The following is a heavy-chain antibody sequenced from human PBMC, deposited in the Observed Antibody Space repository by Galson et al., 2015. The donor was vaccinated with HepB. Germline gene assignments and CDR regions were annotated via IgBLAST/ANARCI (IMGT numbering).Heavy chain of an antibody. J-gene: IGHJ4*02. CDR2: IKEDGSDR. V-gene: IGHV3-7*01. CDR1: GFTFSNYW. Sequence: SLRLSCAASGFTFSNYWMSWVRQAPGKGLEWVANIKEDGSDRYYVESVKGRFTISRDNAKNSLYLQMNSLRGEDTAVYYCARPRPGYFFDFWGQGTLLAVSS. CDR3: ARPRPGYFFDF.